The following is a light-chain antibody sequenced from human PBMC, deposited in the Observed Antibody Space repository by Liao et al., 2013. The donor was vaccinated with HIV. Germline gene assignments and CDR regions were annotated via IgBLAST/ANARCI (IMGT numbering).Light chain of an antibody. V-gene: IGLV3-21*01. J-gene: IGLJ1*01. Sequence: SYVLTQPPSVSVAPGKTARITCGGNNIGSKNVHWYQQKPGQAPVLVIYDDSVRPSGIPERISGSNSGNTATLSISRVEAGDEADYYCQVWDSNSDHPYVFGTGTKVTVL. CDR2: DDS. CDR3: QVWDSNSDHPYV. CDR1: NIGSKN.